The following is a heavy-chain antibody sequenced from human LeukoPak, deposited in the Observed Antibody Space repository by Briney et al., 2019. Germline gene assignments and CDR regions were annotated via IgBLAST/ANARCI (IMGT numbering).Heavy chain of an antibody. CDR1: GFTFSSYE. J-gene: IGHJ4*02. V-gene: IGHV3-48*03. Sequence: GGSLRLSCAASGFTFSSYEMNWVRQAPGEGLEWVSYISSSCSTIYYADSVKGRFTISRENAKNSLYLQMNSLRAEDAAVYYCARVLPLGALDSSGYYYGGQGTLVTVSS. D-gene: IGHD3-22*01. CDR2: ISSSCSTI. CDR3: ARVLPLGALDSSGYYY.